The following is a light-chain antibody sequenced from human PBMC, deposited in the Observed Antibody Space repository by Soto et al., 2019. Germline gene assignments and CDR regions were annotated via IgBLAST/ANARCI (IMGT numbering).Light chain of an antibody. V-gene: IGLV2-23*02. CDR3: CSYAGGSTPWV. J-gene: IGLJ3*02. Sequence: QSALTQPASVSGSPGQSIAISCIGTSSDVGSYNLVSWYQHHPGKAPKLMIYEVTKRPSGVSDRFFASKSGNTASLTISGLQAEDEADYFCCSYAGGSTPWVFGGGTKLTVL. CDR2: EVT. CDR1: SSDVGSYNL.